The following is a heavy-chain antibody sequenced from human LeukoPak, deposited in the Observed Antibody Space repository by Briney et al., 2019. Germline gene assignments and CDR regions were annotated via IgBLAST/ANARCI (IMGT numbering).Heavy chain of an antibody. V-gene: IGHV1-69*05. D-gene: IGHD3-3*01. J-gene: IGHJ6*03. CDR1: GGTFSSYA. CDR2: IIPIFGTA. Sequence: SVKVSCKASGGTFSSYAISWVRQAPGQGLGWMGGIIPIFGTANYAQKFQGRVTITTDESTSTAYMELSSLRSEDTAVYYCARGKSTIFGVVFSPYYMDVWGKGTTVTVSS. CDR3: ARGKSTIFGVVFSPYYMDV.